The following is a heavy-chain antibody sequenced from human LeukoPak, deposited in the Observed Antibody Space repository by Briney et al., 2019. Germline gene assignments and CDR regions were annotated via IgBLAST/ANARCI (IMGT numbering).Heavy chain of an antibody. CDR3: ARLHEYSSSFLEDY. V-gene: IGHV1-24*01. Sequence: ASAKVSCKVSGYTLTELSMHWVRQAPGKGLEWMGGFDPEDGETIYAQKFQGRVTMTEDTSTDTAYMELSSLRSEDTAVYYCARLHEYSSSFLEDYWGQGTLVTVSS. CDR1: GYTLTELS. J-gene: IGHJ4*02. CDR2: FDPEDGET. D-gene: IGHD6-6*01.